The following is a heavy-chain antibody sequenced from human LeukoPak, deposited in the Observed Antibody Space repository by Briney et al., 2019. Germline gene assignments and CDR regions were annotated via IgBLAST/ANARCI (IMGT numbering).Heavy chain of an antibody. CDR2: IGTASDT. Sequence: GLAVRLSCATSEFGFRSFDIHWSRQRTGHGLEWVSTIGTASDTYYPGSVEGRFTLSRDNAKNSVYLQMNSLTAGDTAVYYCARGPPRGKYYYMDVWGKGTTVTVSS. CDR3: ARGPPRGKYYYMDV. CDR1: EFGFRSFD. V-gene: IGHV3-13*01. J-gene: IGHJ6*03. D-gene: IGHD1-1*01.